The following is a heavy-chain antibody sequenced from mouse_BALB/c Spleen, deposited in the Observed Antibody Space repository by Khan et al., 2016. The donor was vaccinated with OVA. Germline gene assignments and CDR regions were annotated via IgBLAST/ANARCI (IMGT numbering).Heavy chain of an antibody. CDR1: GFSFKDYY. J-gene: IGHJ3*01. Sequence: VRLQQSGAELVRPGALVKLSCKASGFSFKDYYMHWVKQRPEQGLVWIGRIDPENGDTIYDPKFQGKASITADTSSHTAYLQLRSLTSEDTAVDYCARDYYAPLFDYWGQGTLVTVSA. CDR2: IDPENGDT. V-gene: IGHV14-1*02. CDR3: ARDYYAPLFDY. D-gene: IGHD1-1*01.